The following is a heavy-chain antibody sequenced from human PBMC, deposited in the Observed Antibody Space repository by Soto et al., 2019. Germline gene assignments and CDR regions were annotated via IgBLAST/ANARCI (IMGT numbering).Heavy chain of an antibody. CDR2: IYYTGST. D-gene: IGHD5-18*01. J-gene: IGHJ1*01. CDR1: GGTITTSY. CDR3: GADCELDTFGLFVL. Sequence: SETLPLTCTASGGTITTSYWNWIRQPPGKGLEWIGYIYYTGSTNYNPSLKSRVTISVDTSKNRFSLKLSSVTAADTAVYYRGADCELDTFGLFVLWGPGDLVTVSS. V-gene: IGHV4-59*01.